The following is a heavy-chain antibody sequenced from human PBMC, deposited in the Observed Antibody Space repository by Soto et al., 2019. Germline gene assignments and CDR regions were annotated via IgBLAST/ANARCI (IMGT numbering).Heavy chain of an antibody. CDR3: ARIGGVIIDLYYLDN. V-gene: IGHV2-26*01. D-gene: IGHD2-21*01. J-gene: IGHJ4*02. CDR1: GFSLSSERMG. Sequence: QVTLKESGPVVVKPTETLTLTCTVSGFSLSSERMGVSWIRQPPGQALEWLAHIFSNDEKSYSTSLKSRLTVSKDTSKSQVVLTMTNMGPVDTATYYCARIGGVIIDLYYLDNWGQGALVTVSS. CDR2: IFSNDEK.